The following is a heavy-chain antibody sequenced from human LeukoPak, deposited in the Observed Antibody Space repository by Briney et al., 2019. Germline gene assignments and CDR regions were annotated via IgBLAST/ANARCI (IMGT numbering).Heavy chain of an antibody. CDR1: GYTFTSYD. J-gene: IGHJ5*02. CDR2: MNPNSGNT. CDR3: ARKTMVRANWFDP. V-gene: IGHV1-8*01. D-gene: IGHD3-10*01. Sequence: ASVTVSCKASGYTFTSYDINWVRQATGQGLEWMGWMNPNSGNTGYAQKFQGRVTMTRNTSISTAYMELSSLRSEDTAVYYCARKTMVRANWFDPWGQGTLVTVSS.